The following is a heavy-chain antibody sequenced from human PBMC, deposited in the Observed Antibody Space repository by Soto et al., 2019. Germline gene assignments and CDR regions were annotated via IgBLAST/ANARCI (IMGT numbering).Heavy chain of an antibody. CDR2: IDWDDDE. CDR1: GFSLSSSGMR. CDR3: ARQRGQLRGRYFDY. D-gene: IGHD1-26*01. Sequence: ESGPTLVNPTQTLTLTCTFSGFSLSSSGMRVSWIRQPPGKALEWLARIDWDDDEFYRTSLKTRLTISKDTSKNQVVLTITNMDPADTATYYCARQRGQLRGRYFDYWGQGALVTVSS. J-gene: IGHJ4*02. V-gene: IGHV2-70*04.